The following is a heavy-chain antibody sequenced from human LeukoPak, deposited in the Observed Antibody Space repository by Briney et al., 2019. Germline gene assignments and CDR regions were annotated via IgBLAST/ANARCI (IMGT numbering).Heavy chain of an antibody. V-gene: IGHV3-23*01. CDR1: GNYW. J-gene: IGHJ4*02. CDR3: AKVVYDFRSGYDY. CDR2: IGGSGDGT. Sequence: GGSLRLSCAASGNYWMHWVRQAPGKGLEWVSVIGGSGDGTRYADSVKGRFTISRDNSKNTLFLQMNSLRAEDTAVYYCAKVVYDFRSGYDYWGQGTLVTVSS. D-gene: IGHD3-3*01.